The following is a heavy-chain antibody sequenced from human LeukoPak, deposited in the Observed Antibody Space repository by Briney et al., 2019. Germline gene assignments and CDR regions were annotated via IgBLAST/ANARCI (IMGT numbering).Heavy chain of an antibody. J-gene: IGHJ4*02. CDR3: ARGKRSGSYYRYFDY. Sequence: PSETLSLTCTVSGGSVSSGSSYWSWIRQPPGKGLEWIGYMSDSGSTTYNPSLKSRVTISEDTSKKQFSLNLSSVTAADTAVYYCARGKRSGSYYRYFDYWGQGTLVTISS. CDR2: MSDSGST. V-gene: IGHV4-61*01. D-gene: IGHD3-10*01. CDR1: GGSVSSGSSY.